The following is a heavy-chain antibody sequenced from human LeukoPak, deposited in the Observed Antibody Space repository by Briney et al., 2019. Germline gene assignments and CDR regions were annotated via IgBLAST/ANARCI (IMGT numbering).Heavy chain of an antibody. CDR2: ISGYNGNT. J-gene: IGHJ6*02. Sequence: ASVKVSCKASGYSFTSYAISWVRQAPGQGLEWMGWISGYNGNTKYAQKVQGRVTMTTDTSTSTAYMELRSLRSDDTAVYYCARGYSYGSDYYYGMDVWGQGTTVTVSS. CDR3: ARGYSYGSDYYYGMDV. CDR1: GYSFTSYA. V-gene: IGHV1-18*01. D-gene: IGHD5-18*01.